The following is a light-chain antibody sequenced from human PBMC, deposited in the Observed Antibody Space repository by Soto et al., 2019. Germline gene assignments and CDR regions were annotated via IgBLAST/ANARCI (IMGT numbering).Light chain of an antibody. CDR2: EAT. Sequence: QSALTQPASVSGSPGQSITISCTGTSSDVVSYNLVSWYQQHPGKVPKLMIYEATKRPSGVSNRFSGSKSVNTASLTISRLQAEDEADYYCSSYTRSGTLVFGGGTKVTVL. CDR1: SSDVVSYNL. V-gene: IGLV2-14*02. CDR3: SSYTRSGTLV. J-gene: IGLJ3*02.